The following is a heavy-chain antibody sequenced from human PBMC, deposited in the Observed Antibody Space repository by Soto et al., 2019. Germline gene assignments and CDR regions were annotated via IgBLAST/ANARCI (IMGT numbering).Heavy chain of an antibody. J-gene: IGHJ6*02. V-gene: IGHV1-18*01. Sequence: QVQLVQSGAELKKAGASVKVSCKASGYTFTSYGISLVRQAPALGLEWMGWSSAYNGNTNYAQKLQGRVTMPTDTSTSTAYMELRSLRSDDTAVYYCARDYGIGEVGGMDGWGQGTTVTVSS. CDR1: GYTFTSYG. CDR3: ARDYGIGEVGGMDG. CDR2: SSAYNGNT. D-gene: IGHD3-10*01.